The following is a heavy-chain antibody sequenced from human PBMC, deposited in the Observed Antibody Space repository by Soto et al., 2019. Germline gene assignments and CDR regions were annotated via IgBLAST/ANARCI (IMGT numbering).Heavy chain of an antibody. Sequence: EVQLVESGGGLVKPGGSLRLSCAASGFTFSKAWMNWVRQAPGKGLEWVGRIKSKNRAGTTDYAAPVKGRFAISRDDSRDTLYLQMNSLKTEDTAVYYCTTNEITGTTNDAFDIWGQGTMVTVSS. V-gene: IGHV3-15*07. CDR3: TTNEITGTTNDAFDI. CDR1: GFTFSKAW. CDR2: IKSKNRAGTT. D-gene: IGHD1-7*01. J-gene: IGHJ3*02.